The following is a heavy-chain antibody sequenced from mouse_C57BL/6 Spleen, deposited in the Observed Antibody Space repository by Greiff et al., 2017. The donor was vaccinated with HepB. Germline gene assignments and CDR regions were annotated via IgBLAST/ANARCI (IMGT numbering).Heavy chain of an antibody. CDR2: INPYNGDT. CDR3: ARGDYGSSYGWYFDV. Sequence: VHVKQSGPELVKPGDSVKISCKASGYSFTGYFMNWVMQSHGKSLEWIGRINPYNGDTFYNQKFKGKATLTVDKSSSTAHMELRSLTSEDSAVYYCARGDYGSSYGWYFDVWGTGTTVTVSS. V-gene: IGHV1-20*01. CDR1: GYSFTGYF. D-gene: IGHD1-1*01. J-gene: IGHJ1*03.